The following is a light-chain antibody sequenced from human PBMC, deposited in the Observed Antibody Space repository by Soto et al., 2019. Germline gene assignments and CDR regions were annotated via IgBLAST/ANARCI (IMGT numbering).Light chain of an antibody. CDR1: QSVSANY. CDR2: GAS. Sequence: EIVLTQSPGTLSLSPGESATLSCRASQSVSANYLAWYQQKPGQAPRLLIYGASSSATGIPDRFTGSGSGTDFSLTISRLEPEDFAGYYCQQYGSSPFTFGEGTKLEIK. CDR3: QQYGSSPFT. J-gene: IGKJ2*01. V-gene: IGKV3-20*01.